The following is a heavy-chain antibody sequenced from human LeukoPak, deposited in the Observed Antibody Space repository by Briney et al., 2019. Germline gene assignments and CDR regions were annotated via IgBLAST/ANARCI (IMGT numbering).Heavy chain of an antibody. CDR1: GGSISSSNDY. D-gene: IGHD2-21*02. Sequence: SETLSLTCTVFGGSISSSNDYWGWIRQPPGKGLECIGGISYSGNTYYNPSLKSRVTLSVDTSKNQFSLKLSSVTAADTAVYYCARHPMRLISTPAFDIWGQGTMVTVSS. J-gene: IGHJ3*02. CDR2: ISYSGNT. CDR3: ARHPMRLISTPAFDI. V-gene: IGHV4-39*01.